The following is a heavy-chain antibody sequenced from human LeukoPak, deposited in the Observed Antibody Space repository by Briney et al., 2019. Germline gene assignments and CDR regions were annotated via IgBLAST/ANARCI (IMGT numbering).Heavy chain of an antibody. Sequence: PGGSLRLSRAPSGFSFSSYSMNCVRQAPGKGRGWVSSISSSSSDIYYADSVKGRFTISRDNAKNSLYLQITSLRAEHTAVYYCARDRPLDNSGWYSLRESNDAFDIWGKGTMVPLSS. D-gene: IGHD6-19*01. CDR3: ARDRPLDNSGWYSLRESNDAFDI. CDR2: ISSSSSDI. CDR1: GFSFSSYS. J-gene: IGHJ3*02. V-gene: IGHV3-21*01.